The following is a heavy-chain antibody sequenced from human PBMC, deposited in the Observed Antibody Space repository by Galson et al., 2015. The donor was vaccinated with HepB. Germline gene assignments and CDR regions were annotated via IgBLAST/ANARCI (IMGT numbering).Heavy chain of an antibody. V-gene: IGHV3-11*01. CDR1: GITFSDYY. CDR2: ISSSGSTK. D-gene: IGHD2/OR15-2a*01. Sequence: SLRLSCAASGITFSDYYMSWIRQAPGKGLEWVSYISSSGSTKYYADSVKGRFTISRDNAKNSLYLQMNSLRAEDTAVYYCVRATLRWFDPWGQGTLVTVSS. CDR3: VRATLRWFDP. J-gene: IGHJ5*02.